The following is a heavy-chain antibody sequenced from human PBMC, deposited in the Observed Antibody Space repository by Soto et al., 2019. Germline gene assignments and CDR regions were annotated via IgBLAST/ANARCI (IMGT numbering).Heavy chain of an antibody. CDR2: ISHDGDTI. V-gene: IGHV3-30*18. Sequence: QVPLVESGGGVVQPGRSLRLSCAASGFTFSSYGIHWVRQAPDKGLEWVAVISHDGDTIYYADSVRGRFTISRDNSKNTLYLQMNSLGLGDTAVYYCSKPFQRTGYHYDIWYFDLWGRGTLVTVSS. CDR3: SKPFQRTGYHYDIWYFDL. D-gene: IGHD3-22*01. CDR1: GFTFSSYG. J-gene: IGHJ2*01.